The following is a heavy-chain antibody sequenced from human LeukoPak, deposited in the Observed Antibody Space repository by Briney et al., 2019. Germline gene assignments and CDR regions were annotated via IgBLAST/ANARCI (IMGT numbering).Heavy chain of an antibody. CDR1: GFTFSNYA. CDR2: IRDGGGTT. D-gene: IGHD5-18*01. J-gene: IGHJ4*02. V-gene: IGHV3-23*01. Sequence: GGSLSLSCAASGFTFSNYAMSWIPQAPGKGLEWVSTIRDGGGTTYYADSVKGRFTISRDNSKSTLYLQMNSLRAEDTAVYYRARGAKIQLWPPDYWGQGTLVTVSS. CDR3: ARGAKIQLWPPDY.